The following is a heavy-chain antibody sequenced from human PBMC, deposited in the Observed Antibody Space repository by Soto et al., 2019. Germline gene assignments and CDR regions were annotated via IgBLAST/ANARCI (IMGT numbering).Heavy chain of an antibody. CDR2: IYYSGST. J-gene: IGHJ4*02. Sequence: QLQLQESGPGLVKPSETLSLTCTVSGGSISSSSYYWGWIRQPPGKGLEWIGSIYYSGSTYYNPSLKRRVTISVDTSKNQFSLKLSSVTAADTAVYYCARQYGNYYDSSGYYYLGMGYYFDYWGQGTLVTVSS. V-gene: IGHV4-39*01. CDR3: ARQYGNYYDSSGYYYLGMGYYFDY. D-gene: IGHD3-22*01. CDR1: GGSISSSSYY.